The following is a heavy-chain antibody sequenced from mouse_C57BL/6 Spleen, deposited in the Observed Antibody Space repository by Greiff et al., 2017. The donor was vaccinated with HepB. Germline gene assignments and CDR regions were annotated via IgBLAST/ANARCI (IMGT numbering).Heavy chain of an antibody. D-gene: IGHD2-13*01. CDR2: INPGSGGT. J-gene: IGHJ2*01. CDR1: GYAFTNYL. CDR3: ARMGDGDPYFDY. Sequence: QVQLQQSGAELVRPGASVKVSCKASGYAFTNYLIEWVKQRPGQGLEWIGVINPGSGGTNYNEKFKGKATLTADKSSSTAYMQLSSLTSEDSAVYFCARMGDGDPYFDYWGQGTTLTVSS. V-gene: IGHV1-54*01.